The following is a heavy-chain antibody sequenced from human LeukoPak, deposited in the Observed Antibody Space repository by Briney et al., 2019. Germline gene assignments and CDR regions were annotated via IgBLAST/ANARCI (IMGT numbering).Heavy chain of an antibody. CDR2: ISSSNSYT. Sequence: PGGSLRLSCAASGFTFSSYSMNWVRQAPGKGLEWVSSISSSNSYTYYADSVKGRFTISRDNAKNSLYLQMNSLRAEDTAVYYCARPDSSGWQRFDPWGQGTLVTVSS. V-gene: IGHV3-21*01. J-gene: IGHJ5*02. CDR3: ARPDSSGWQRFDP. D-gene: IGHD6-19*01. CDR1: GFTFSSYS.